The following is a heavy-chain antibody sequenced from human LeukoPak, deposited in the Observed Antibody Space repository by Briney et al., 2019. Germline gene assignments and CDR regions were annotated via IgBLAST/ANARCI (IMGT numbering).Heavy chain of an antibody. V-gene: IGHV4-34*01. CDR1: GGSFSGYY. Sequence: SETLSLTCAVYGGSFSGYYWSWIRHPPGKGREWIGEINHSGSTNYNPPLKSRVTISVDTSKNQFSLKLSSVTAADTAVYYCARLTRRSGNYFDYWGQRTLVTVSS. CDR3: ARLTRRSGNYFDY. D-gene: IGHD1-1*01. CDR2: INHSGST. J-gene: IGHJ4*02.